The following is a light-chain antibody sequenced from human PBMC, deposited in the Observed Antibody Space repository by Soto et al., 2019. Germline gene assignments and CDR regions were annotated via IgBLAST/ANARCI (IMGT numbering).Light chain of an antibody. J-gene: IGLJ2*01. CDR3: GSYASDTLI. V-gene: IGLV2-14*03. CDR2: EVS. CDR1: SSDIGAYDY. Sequence: QYALTQPASVSGSPGQSITISCTGTSSDIGAYDYVSWFQQYSGKAPTLIIYEVSFRPSGVSSRFSGSKSGNTASLTISGLQTEDEADYYCGSYASDTLIFGGGNKVTVL.